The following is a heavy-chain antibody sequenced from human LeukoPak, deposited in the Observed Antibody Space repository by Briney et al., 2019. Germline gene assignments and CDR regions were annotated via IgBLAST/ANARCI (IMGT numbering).Heavy chain of an antibody. CDR3: ARQHYYDSSGYFDY. Sequence: PSETLSLTCTVSGDSISGYYWSWIRQPPEKGLEYIGYIYYSGTTDYNPSLKSRVTISVDTSKNQFSLKLTSVTAADTAVYYCARQHYYDSSGYFDYWGQGTLVSVSS. CDR2: IYYSGTT. J-gene: IGHJ4*02. CDR1: GDSISGYY. D-gene: IGHD3-22*01. V-gene: IGHV4-59*08.